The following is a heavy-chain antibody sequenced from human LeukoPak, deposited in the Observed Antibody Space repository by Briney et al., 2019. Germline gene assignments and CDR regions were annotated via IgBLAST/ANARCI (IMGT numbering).Heavy chain of an antibody. J-gene: IGHJ3*02. CDR1: GGTFSSYA. CDR3: ARERYSYGGRGAFDI. CDR2: IIPIFGTA. Sequence: ASVKVSCKASGGTFSSYAISWVRQAPGQGLEWMGGIIPIFGTANYAQKFQGRVTITADESTSTAYMELSSLRSEDTAVYYCARERYSYGGRGAFDIWGQGTMVTVSS. V-gene: IGHV1-69*13. D-gene: IGHD5-18*01.